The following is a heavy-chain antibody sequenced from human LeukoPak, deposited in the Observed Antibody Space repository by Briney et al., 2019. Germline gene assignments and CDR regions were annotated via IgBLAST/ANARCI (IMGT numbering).Heavy chain of an antibody. CDR2: INPSGGST. CDR3: AAGYCSGGSCYSDDY. J-gene: IGHJ4*02. V-gene: IGHV1-46*01. Sequence: ASVKVSCKASGYTFTSYYMHWVRQAPGQGLEWMGIINPSGGSTSYAQKFQGRVTVTRDTSTSTVYMELSSLRSEDTAVYYCAAGYCSGGSCYSDDYWGQGTLVTVSS. D-gene: IGHD2-15*01. CDR1: GYTFTSYY.